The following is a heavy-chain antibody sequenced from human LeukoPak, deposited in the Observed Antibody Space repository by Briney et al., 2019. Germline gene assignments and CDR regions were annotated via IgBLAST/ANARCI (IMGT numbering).Heavy chain of an antibody. CDR3: ARRADYGDYYYGMDV. CDR2: IYYSGST. Sequence: PSETLSLTCTVSGGSISSYYWSWIRQPPGKGLEWIGYIYYSGSTNYNPSLKSRVTISVDTSKNQFSLKLSFVTAADTAVYYCARRADYGDYYYGMDVWGQGTTVTVSS. CDR1: GGSISSYY. J-gene: IGHJ6*02. V-gene: IGHV4-59*08. D-gene: IGHD4-17*01.